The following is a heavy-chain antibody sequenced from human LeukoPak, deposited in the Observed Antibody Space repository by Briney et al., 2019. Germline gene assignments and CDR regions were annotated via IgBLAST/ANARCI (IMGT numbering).Heavy chain of an antibody. CDR2: ISSSSSYI. CDR1: GFTFSSYS. V-gene: IGHV3-21*01. Sequence: GGSPRLSCAASGFTFSSYSMNWVRQAPGKGLEWVSSISSSSSYIYYADSVKGRFTISRDSAKNSLYLQMNSLRAEDTAVYYCASFASNLIGLDYWGQGTLVTVSS. D-gene: IGHD3-16*02. CDR3: ASFASNLIGLDY. J-gene: IGHJ4*02.